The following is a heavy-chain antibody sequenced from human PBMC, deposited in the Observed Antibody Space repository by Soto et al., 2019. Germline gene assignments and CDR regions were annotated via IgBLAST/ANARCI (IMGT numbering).Heavy chain of an antibody. D-gene: IGHD1-26*01. CDR3: AKNQGVELVPLATVDWFDP. J-gene: IGHJ5*02. Sequence: QPGGSLRLSCAGSGFIFENFGMSWVRQAPGKGLEWISSISGSGFKKYYADSVKGRFTISRDNSKSTVYLELNNLSAEDTAVYHCAKNQGVELVPLATVDWFDPWGQGSVVTVSS. V-gene: IGHV3-23*01. CDR2: ISGSGFKK. CDR1: GFIFENFG.